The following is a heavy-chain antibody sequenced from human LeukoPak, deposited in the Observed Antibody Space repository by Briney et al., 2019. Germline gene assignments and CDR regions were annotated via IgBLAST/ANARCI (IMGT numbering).Heavy chain of an antibody. D-gene: IGHD6-19*01. CDR2: ISYDGSNK. V-gene: IGHV3-30*18. CDR3: ANSPIGTSGSYDY. CDR1: GFTFSSYG. J-gene: IGHJ4*02. Sequence: GRSLRLSCAASGFTFSSYGMHWVRQAPGKGLEWVAVISYDGSNKYYADSVKGRFTISRDNSKNTLYLQMNSLRAEDTAVYYCANSPIGTSGSYDYWGQGTLVTVSS.